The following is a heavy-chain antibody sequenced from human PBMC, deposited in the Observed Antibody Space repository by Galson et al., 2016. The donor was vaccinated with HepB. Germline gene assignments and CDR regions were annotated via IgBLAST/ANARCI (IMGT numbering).Heavy chain of an antibody. J-gene: IGHJ4*02. CDR2: ISGSGGTT. D-gene: IGHD5/OR15-5a*01. Sequence: SLRLSCAASGFMYKNYAMSWVRQAPGKGLEWVSVISGSGGTTFYADSVKGRFSTSRDNSQNTLDLQMSRRRVEDTAVYYCVKVFDYLNGWIDNGGQGTLVTVSS. CDR3: VKVFDYLNGWIDN. CDR1: GFMYKNYA. V-gene: IGHV3-23*01.